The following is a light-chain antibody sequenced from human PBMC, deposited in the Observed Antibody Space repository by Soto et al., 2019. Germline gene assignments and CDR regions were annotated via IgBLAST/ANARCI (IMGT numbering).Light chain of an antibody. J-gene: IGKJ1*01. V-gene: IGKV3-20*01. Sequence: EIVLTQSPGTLSLSPGERATLSCRASQSVISTYLAWYQQKPGQAPRLLLYGASSRATGIPDRFSGSGSGTDFTRTIRRLEPEDVAVYYCQQSRDSLGTFGQGTKVEIK. CDR1: QSVISTY. CDR3: QQSRDSLGT. CDR2: GAS.